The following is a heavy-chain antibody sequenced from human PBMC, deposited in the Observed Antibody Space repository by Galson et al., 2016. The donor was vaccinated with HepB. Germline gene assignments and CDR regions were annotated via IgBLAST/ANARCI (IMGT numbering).Heavy chain of an antibody. J-gene: IGHJ4*02. CDR2: VYYTGTT. V-gene: IGHV4-30-4*01. CDR3: ARTLTDVDY. CDR1: GGSISAGDYY. D-gene: IGHD3-9*01. Sequence: TLSLTCSVSGGSISAGDYYWSWIRQPPGKGLEWIGYVYYTGTTYYTPSLKSRVVISVDTSKNQFSLKVKTVPVADTAVYYCARTLTDVDYWGQGTLVAVSS.